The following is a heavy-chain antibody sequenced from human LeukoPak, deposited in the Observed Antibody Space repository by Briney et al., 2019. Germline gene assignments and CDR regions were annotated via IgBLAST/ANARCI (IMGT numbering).Heavy chain of an antibody. J-gene: IGHJ6*02. CDR2: INPNSGGT. CDR3: ASSNDLSPYGMDV. D-gene: IGHD1-1*01. Sequence: ASVTVSCKASGYTFTGYYMHWVRQAPGQGLEWMGWINPNSGGTNYAQKFQGRVTMTRDTSISTAYMELSRLRSDDTAEYYCASSNDLSPYGMDVWGQGTTVTVSS. CDR1: GYTFTGYY. V-gene: IGHV1-2*02.